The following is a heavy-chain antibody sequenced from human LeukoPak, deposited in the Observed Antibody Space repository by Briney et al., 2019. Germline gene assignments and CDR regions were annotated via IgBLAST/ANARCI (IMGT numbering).Heavy chain of an antibody. V-gene: IGHV3-7*01. CDR3: ESSDQGPEY. Sequence: GGSLRLSCAASGFSFGSYWMNWVRQAPGKGLEWVAIINQDGSERNYVDSVKGRFTMSRDNAKNSLYLQMNSLRAEDSSVYYCESSDQGPEYWGQGTLVTVSS. CDR2: INQDGSER. CDR1: GFSFGSYW. J-gene: IGHJ4*02.